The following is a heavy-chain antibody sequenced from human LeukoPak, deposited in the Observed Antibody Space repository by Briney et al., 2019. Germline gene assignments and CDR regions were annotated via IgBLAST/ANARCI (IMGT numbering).Heavy chain of an antibody. Sequence: SQTLSLTCTVSGGSISSGSYYWSWIRQPAGKGLEWIGRIYTSGSTNYNPSLKSRVTMSVDTSKNQFSLKLSSVTAADTAVYYCARDGIVVVPAALTGWFDPWGQGTLVTVSS. D-gene: IGHD2-2*01. CDR1: GGSISSGSYY. J-gene: IGHJ5*02. V-gene: IGHV4-61*02. CDR3: ARDGIVVVPAALTGWFDP. CDR2: IYTSGST.